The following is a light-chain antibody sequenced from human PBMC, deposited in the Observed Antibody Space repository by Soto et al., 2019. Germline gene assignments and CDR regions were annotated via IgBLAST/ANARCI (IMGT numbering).Light chain of an antibody. V-gene: IGKV1-9*01. J-gene: IGKJ2*01. Sequence: DIKLTQSPSFLSASVEDRVTITCRASQGISSYLAWYQQKPGKAPKLLIYAASTLQSGVPSRFSGSGSGTEFTLTISSLQPEDFATYYCQQLNSYPYTFGQGTKLEIK. CDR1: QGISSY. CDR3: QQLNSYPYT. CDR2: AAS.